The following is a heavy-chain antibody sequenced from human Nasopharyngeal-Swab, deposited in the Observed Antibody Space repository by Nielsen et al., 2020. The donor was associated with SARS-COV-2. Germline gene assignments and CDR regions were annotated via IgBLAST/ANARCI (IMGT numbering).Heavy chain of an antibody. CDR2: IKQDGSEK. J-gene: IGHJ6*03. D-gene: IGHD5-12*01. CDR3: ARATIVATIFGYYYYYYMDV. Sequence: GESLKISCAASGFTFSSYWMSWVRQAQGKGLEWVANIKQDGSEKYYVDSVKGRFTISRDNAKNSLYLQMNSLRAEDTAVYYCARATIVATIFGYYYYYYMDVWGKGTTVTVSS. V-gene: IGHV3-7*01. CDR1: GFTFSSYW.